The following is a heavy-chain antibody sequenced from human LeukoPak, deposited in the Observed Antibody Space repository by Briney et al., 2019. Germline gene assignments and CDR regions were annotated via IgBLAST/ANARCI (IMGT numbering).Heavy chain of an antibody. CDR2: IYTSGST. D-gene: IGHD6-13*01. J-gene: IGHJ5*02. V-gene: IGHV4-4*07. Sequence: SETLSLTCTVSGGSISSYYWSWIRQPAGKGLEWIGRIYTSGSTNYNPSLKSRVTISVDTSKNQFSLKLSSVTAADTAVYYCARRAIAAAGTFFNWFDPWGQGTLVTVSS. CDR1: GGSISSYY. CDR3: ARRAIAAAGTFFNWFDP.